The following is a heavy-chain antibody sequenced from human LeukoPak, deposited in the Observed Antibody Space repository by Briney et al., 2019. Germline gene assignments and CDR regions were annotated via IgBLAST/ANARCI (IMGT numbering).Heavy chain of an antibody. D-gene: IGHD1-26*01. CDR3: ARDPSGSSSY. V-gene: IGHV3-21*01. Sequence: GGSLRLSCAASGFTFSSYSMNWVRQAPGKGLEWVSSISSSSSYICYADSVKGRFTISRDNAKNSLYLQMNSLRAEDTAVYYCARDPSGSSSYWGQGTLVTVSS. CDR2: ISSSSSYI. CDR1: GFTFSSYS. J-gene: IGHJ4*02.